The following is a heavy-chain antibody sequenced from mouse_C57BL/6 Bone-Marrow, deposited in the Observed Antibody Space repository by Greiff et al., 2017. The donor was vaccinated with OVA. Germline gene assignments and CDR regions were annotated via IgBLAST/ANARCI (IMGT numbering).Heavy chain of an antibody. CDR2: IWSGGST. CDR3: AKERALGYFDV. D-gene: IGHD3-3*01. V-gene: IGHV2-4*01. CDR1: GFSLTSYG. J-gene: IGHJ1*03. Sequence: VKLEESGPGLVQPSQSLSITCTVSGFSLTSYGVHWVRQPPGKGLEWLGVIWSGGSTDYNAAFISRLSISKDNSKSQVFFKMNSLQADDTAIYYCAKERALGYFDVWGTGTTVTVSS.